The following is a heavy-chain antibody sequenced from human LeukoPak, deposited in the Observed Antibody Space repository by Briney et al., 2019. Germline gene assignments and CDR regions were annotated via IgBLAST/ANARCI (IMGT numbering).Heavy chain of an antibody. J-gene: IGHJ5*02. D-gene: IGHD6-19*01. V-gene: IGHV3-30*03. CDR2: ISHDGNTK. CDR1: GFSFSGYG. Sequence: PGGSLRLSCAASGFSFSGYGMHWVRQAPGKGLEWVAVISHDGNTKMYSDSVKGRFTIFRDDSKNTLYLQMNSLRSEDTAMYYCAREITVAGNDRRFDPWGQGTLVSVSS. CDR3: AREITVAGNDRRFDP.